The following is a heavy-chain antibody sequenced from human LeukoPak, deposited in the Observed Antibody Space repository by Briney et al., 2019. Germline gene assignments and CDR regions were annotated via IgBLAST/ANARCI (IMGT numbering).Heavy chain of an antibody. CDR2: IYHSGST. J-gene: IGHJ3*02. D-gene: IGHD4-23*01. V-gene: IGHV4-4*02. CDR3: ARERSYYGGNSNAFDI. CDR1: GGSISSSNW. Sequence: PSETLSLTCAVSGGSISSSNWWSWVRQPPGKGLEWIGEIYHSGSTNYNPSLKSRVTISVDTSKNQFSLKLSSVTAADTAAYYCARERSYYGGNSNAFDIWGQGTMVTVSS.